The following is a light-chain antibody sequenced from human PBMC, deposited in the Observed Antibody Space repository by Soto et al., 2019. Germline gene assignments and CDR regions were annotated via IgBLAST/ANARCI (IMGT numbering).Light chain of an antibody. J-gene: IGLJ1*01. CDR1: SSDVGGYNL. V-gene: IGLV2-23*02. CDR3: CSYAGSSTCHYV. CDR2: EVS. Sequence: QSALTQPASVSGSPGQSITISFTGTSSDVGGYNLVSWSQQHPGKAPKLMIYEVSKRPSGVSNRFSGSKSGNTASLTISGLQADDEADYYCCSYAGSSTCHYVFGTGTKVTVL.